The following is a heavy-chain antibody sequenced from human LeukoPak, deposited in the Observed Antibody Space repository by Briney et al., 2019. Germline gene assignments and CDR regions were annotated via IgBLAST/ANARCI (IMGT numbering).Heavy chain of an antibody. Sequence: ASETLSLTCTVSGGSISSYYWSWIRQPPGKGLEWIGYIYYSGTTSYNPSLKSRVTISVDTSKNQFSLKLGSVTAADTAVYYCARRSLNSGSYLSFDYWGQGTLVTVSS. D-gene: IGHD1-26*01. V-gene: IGHV4-59*12. CDR2: IYYSGTT. CDR3: ARRSLNSGSYLSFDY. CDR1: GGSISSYY. J-gene: IGHJ4*02.